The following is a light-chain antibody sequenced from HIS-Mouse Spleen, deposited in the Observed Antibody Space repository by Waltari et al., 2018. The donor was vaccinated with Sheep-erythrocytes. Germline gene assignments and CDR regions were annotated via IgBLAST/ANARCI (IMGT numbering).Light chain of an antibody. CDR3: CSYAGSYNHV. CDR1: SRDAGGYTS. CDR2: DVS. Sequence: QSALTQPRSVSGSPGQSVTISCTGTSRDAGGYTSVPWYQQHPGKAPKLMIYDVSKRPSGVPDRFSGSKSGNTASLTISGLQAEDEADYYCCSYAGSYNHVFATGTKVTVL. J-gene: IGLJ1*01. V-gene: IGLV2-11*01.